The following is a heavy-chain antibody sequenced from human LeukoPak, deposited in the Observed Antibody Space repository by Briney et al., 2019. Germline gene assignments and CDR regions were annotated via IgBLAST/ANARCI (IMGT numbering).Heavy chain of an antibody. D-gene: IGHD3-9*01. Sequence: SETLSLTCAVSGGSIRSYYWSWIRQPPGKGLEWIGYIYYSGSTNYNPSLKSRVTISVDTSKNQFSLKLSSVTAADTAVYYCARHGPPAYYDILTGYYGVPYYFDYWGQGTLVTVSS. CDR3: ARHGPPAYYDILTGYYGVPYYFDY. V-gene: IGHV4-59*08. J-gene: IGHJ4*02. CDR2: IYYSGST. CDR1: GGSIRSYY.